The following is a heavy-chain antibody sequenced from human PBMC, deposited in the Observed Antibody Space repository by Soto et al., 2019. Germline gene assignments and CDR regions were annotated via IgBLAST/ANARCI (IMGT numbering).Heavy chain of an antibody. Sequence: VQLLESGGGLVQPGGSLRLSCAASGFTFSNYAMSWVRQAPGKGLEWVSSISGSGSTKYYPDPVKGRFTISRDNSKNTLYLQMNSLRTEDTAIYYCAKKGLINGHGDDFYYGLDVWGQGTTVTVSS. V-gene: IGHV3-23*01. D-gene: IGHD2-21*02. CDR3: AKKGLINGHGDDFYYGLDV. J-gene: IGHJ6*02. CDR1: GFTFSNYA. CDR2: ISGSGSTK.